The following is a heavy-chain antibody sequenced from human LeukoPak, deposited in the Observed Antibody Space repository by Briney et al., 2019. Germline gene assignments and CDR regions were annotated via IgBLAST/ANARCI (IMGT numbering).Heavy chain of an antibody. Sequence: GASVKVSCKASGYTFTTYYMHWVRQAPGQGLEWKGIINPSAGSTTYAQKFQGRVTMTRDTSTSTVYMELSSLRSEDTAVYYCAREYAPRYGGSNYFDYWGQGTLVTVSS. J-gene: IGHJ4*02. CDR3: AREYAPRYGGSNYFDY. CDR1: GYTFTTYY. CDR2: INPSAGST. V-gene: IGHV1-46*01. D-gene: IGHD1-26*01.